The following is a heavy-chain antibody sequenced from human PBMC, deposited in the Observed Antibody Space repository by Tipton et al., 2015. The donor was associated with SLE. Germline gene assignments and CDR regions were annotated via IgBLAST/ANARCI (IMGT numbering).Heavy chain of an antibody. CDR3: AREGGCHPYSFDY. CDR2: IYYSGST. D-gene: IGHD6-19*01. Sequence: TLSLTCTVSGGSLSSSYHYWGWIRQPPGKGLEWIGSIYYSGSTYYNPSLKSRVTISVDTSKNQFSLKLNSVTAADTAMCYCAREGGCHPYSFDYWGQGTLVAVSS. CDR1: GGSLSSSYHY. J-gene: IGHJ4*02. V-gene: IGHV4-39*07.